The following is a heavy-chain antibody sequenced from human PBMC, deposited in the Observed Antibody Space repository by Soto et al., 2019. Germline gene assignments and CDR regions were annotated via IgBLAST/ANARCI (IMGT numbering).Heavy chain of an antibody. CDR2: ISYEESNK. Sequence: QVQLVESGGGVVQPGRSLRLSCAASGFTFSDYVMHWVRQAPGKGLEWVALISYEESNKSYADSVKGRFTISRDNSKNTLYLQMNSLRGDDTAVYYCAREVSGWCSGGSCYYFDYWGQGTLVIVSS. J-gene: IGHJ4*02. V-gene: IGHV3-30-3*01. CDR1: GFTFSDYV. CDR3: AREVSGWCSGGSCYYFDY. D-gene: IGHD2-15*01.